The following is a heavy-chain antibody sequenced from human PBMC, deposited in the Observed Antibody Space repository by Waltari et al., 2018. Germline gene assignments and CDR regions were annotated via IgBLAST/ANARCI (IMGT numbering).Heavy chain of an antibody. V-gene: IGHV4-39*01. CDR3: ARGEYSSGWFSS. CDR2: IYYGGTT. D-gene: IGHD6-19*01. J-gene: IGHJ3*01. CDR1: RGSIRSSSYS. Sequence: QLQLQESGPGLVKPSETLSLTCTVSRGSIRSSSYSWAWLRQPPGNGLAWIGSIYYGGTTYYNPALKSRVTISVDTSKNQFSLKLSSVTAADTAVYYCARGEYSSGWFSSWGQGTMVTVSS.